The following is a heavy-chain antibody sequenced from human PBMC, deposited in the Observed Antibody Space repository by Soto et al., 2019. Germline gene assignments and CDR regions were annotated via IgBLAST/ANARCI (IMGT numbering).Heavy chain of an antibody. CDR2: ISYDGSNK. D-gene: IGHD1-1*01. CDR3: AKVGGRATGTSYFYYGMDV. Sequence: QVQLVESGGGVVQPGRSLRLSCAASGFIFSSYGMYWVRQAPGKGLEWVAVISYDGSNKYYADSVKGRFTISRDNPKNTLYVQMNSLRAEDTAVYYCAKVGGRATGTSYFYYGMDVWGQGTTVTVSS. V-gene: IGHV3-30*18. J-gene: IGHJ6*02. CDR1: GFIFSSYG.